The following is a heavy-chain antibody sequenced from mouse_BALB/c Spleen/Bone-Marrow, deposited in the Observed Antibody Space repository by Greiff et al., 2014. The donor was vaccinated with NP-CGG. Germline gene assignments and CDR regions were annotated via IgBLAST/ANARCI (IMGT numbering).Heavy chain of an antibody. D-gene: IGHD3-3*01. J-gene: IGHJ3*01. CDR2: IYPGNVNT. CDR1: GYTFTSYY. V-gene: IGHV1S56*01. CDR3: AREGLWGAY. Sequence: LEESGPELVKPGASVRISCKASGYTFTSYYIHWVKQRPGQGLEWIGWIYPGNVNTKYNEKFKGKATLTADKSSSTAYMQLSSLTSEDSAVYFCAREGLWGAYWGQGTLVTVSA.